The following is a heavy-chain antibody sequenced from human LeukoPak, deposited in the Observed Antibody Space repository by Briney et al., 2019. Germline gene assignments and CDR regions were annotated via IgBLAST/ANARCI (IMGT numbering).Heavy chain of an antibody. D-gene: IGHD3-10*01. CDR3: ASEYYYGSGSIGY. CDR1: GFTFSSYW. Sequence: GGSLILSCAASGFTFSSYWMSWVRQAPGKGLEWVANIKQDGSEKYYVDSVKGRFTISRDNAKNSLYLQMNSLRAEDTAVYYCASEYYYGSGSIGYWGQGTLVTVSS. V-gene: IGHV3-7*01. J-gene: IGHJ4*02. CDR2: IKQDGSEK.